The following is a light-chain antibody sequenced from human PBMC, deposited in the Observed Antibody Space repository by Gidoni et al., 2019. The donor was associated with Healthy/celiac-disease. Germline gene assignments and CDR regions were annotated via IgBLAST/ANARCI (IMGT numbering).Light chain of an antibody. Sequence: TPPPPTLSASVGDRVTIPGRASQSISSWLAWDQQKPGKAPKLLIYKASSLESGVPSRFSGSGSGTEFTLTISSLQPDDFATYYCQQYNSYPTFGQGTKVEIK. CDR1: QSISSW. CDR3: QQYNSYPT. CDR2: KAS. J-gene: IGKJ1*01. V-gene: IGKV1-5*03.